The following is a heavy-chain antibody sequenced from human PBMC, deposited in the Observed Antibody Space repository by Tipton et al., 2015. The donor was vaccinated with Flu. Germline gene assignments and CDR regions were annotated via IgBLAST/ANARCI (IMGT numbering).Heavy chain of an antibody. CDR2: SRNKANSYTT. Sequence: SLRLSCTDSGFTFSSDAMTWVRQAPGKGLEWVGRSRNKANSYTTEYAASVKGRFTVSRDESENLVYLQMDSLKTEDTAVYYCVRGMHVWGKGTTVTVPS. CDR3: VRGMHV. CDR1: GFTFSSDA. V-gene: IGHV3-72*01. J-gene: IGHJ6*04.